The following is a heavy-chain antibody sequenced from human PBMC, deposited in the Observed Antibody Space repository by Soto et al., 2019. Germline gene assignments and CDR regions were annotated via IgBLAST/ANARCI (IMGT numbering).Heavy chain of an antibody. Sequence: GESLKISCQGSGDRFTSYWIGWVRQMPGKGLEWMGVIYPGDSDTSYRPSFQGQLTISADKSISTAYLPWSSLKASDTAMYYCARTPLDYYYGMDVWGQGTTVTVSS. J-gene: IGHJ6*02. V-gene: IGHV5-51*01. CDR2: IYPGDSDT. CDR3: ARTPLDYYYGMDV. CDR1: GDRFTSYW.